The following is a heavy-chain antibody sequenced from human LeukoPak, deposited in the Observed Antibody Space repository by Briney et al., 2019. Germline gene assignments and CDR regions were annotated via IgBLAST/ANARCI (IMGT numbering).Heavy chain of an antibody. V-gene: IGHV3-23*01. CDR2: IGSSGGST. D-gene: IGHD5-24*01. CDR3: VKDIQLST. CDR1: GFNFITAA. J-gene: IGHJ3*01. Sequence: GGSLRLACAASGFNFITAAMTWVRQAPGKGLEWVSLIGSSGGSTYYADSVKGRFTISRDNSNHTLSLQMNSLRVEDTAIYYCVKDIQLSTWGLGTMVTVSS.